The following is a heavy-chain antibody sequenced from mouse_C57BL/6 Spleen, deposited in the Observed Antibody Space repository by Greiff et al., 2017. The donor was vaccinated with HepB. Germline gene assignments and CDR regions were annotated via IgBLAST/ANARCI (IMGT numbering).Heavy chain of an antibody. CDR2: IYPGGGYT. Sequence: VQLVESGAELVRPGTSVKMSCKASGYTFTNYWIGWAKQRPGHGLEWIGDIYPGGGYTNYNEKFKGKATLTADKSSSTAYMQFSSLTSEDSAIYYCARNGYDGYYVRFAYWGQGTLVTVSA. CDR3: ARNGYDGYYVRFAY. V-gene: IGHV1-63*01. D-gene: IGHD2-3*01. CDR1: GYTFTNYW. J-gene: IGHJ3*01.